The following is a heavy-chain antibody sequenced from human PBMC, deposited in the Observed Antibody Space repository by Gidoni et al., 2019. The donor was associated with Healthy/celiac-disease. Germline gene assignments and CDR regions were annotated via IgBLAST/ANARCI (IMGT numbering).Heavy chain of an antibody. Sequence: QVQLQQWGAGLLKPSETLSLTCAVYGGSFSGYYWSWIRQPPGKGLEWIGEINHSGSTNYNPSLKSRVTISVDTSKNQFSLKLSSVTAADTAVYYCARGVSKQQLRGGGYWGQGTLVTVSS. CDR1: GGSFSGYY. D-gene: IGHD6-13*01. CDR3: ARGVSKQQLRGGGY. CDR2: INHSGST. J-gene: IGHJ4*02. V-gene: IGHV4-34*01.